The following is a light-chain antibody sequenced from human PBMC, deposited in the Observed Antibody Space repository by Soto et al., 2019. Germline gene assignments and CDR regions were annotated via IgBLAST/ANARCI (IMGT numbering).Light chain of an antibody. CDR1: QSVSVNS. CDR3: QQYGGSPFT. V-gene: IGKV3-20*01. J-gene: IGKJ3*01. Sequence: EIVLTQSPGTLSLSPGERATLSCRASQSVSVNSLAWYQQKGGQAPRLLIYAASTRDTGVTDRFSVSGSGTDFALTISRLETEDFAVYYCQQYGGSPFTFGPGTKVDIK. CDR2: AAS.